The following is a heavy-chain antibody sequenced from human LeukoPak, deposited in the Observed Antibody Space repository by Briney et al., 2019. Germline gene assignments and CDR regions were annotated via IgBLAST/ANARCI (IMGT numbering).Heavy chain of an antibody. CDR2: IIPIFGTA. D-gene: IGHD3-10*01. J-gene: IGHJ4*02. CDR1: GGTFSRYA. Sequence: SVKVSCLASGGTFSRYAISWVGQAPGQGLEWIGVIIPIFGTANYAQKFQGRVTITAHESTSTAYMELSSLRSEDTAVYYCARDSNYYGSGSYYSPLDYRGQGTLVTVPS. CDR3: ARDSNYYGSGSYYSPLDY. V-gene: IGHV1-69*01.